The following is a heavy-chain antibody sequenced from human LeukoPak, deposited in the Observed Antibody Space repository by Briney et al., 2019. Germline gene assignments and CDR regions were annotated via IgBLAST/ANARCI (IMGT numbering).Heavy chain of an antibody. CDR1: GFTFSSYS. D-gene: IGHD5-18*01. V-gene: IGHV3-21*01. CDR3: ARDHGSLYSYGYSFDY. CDR2: ISSSSSYI. Sequence: GGSLRLSCAASGFTFSSYSMNWVRQAPGKGLEWVSSISSSSSYIYYADSVKGRFTISRDNAKNSLYLQMNSLRAEDTAVYYCARDHGSLYSYGYSFDYWGQGTLVTVSS. J-gene: IGHJ4*02.